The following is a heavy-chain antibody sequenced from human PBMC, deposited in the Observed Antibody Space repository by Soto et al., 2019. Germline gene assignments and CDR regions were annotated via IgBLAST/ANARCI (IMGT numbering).Heavy chain of an antibody. CDR2: ISWNSGNI. Sequence: EVQLVESGGGLVQPGRSLRLSCVASGFTFEDYGMHWVRQAPGKGLEWVSGISWNSGNIDYGDFVKGRFTISRDNAKNALSLQMNSLRAEDTALFFCAGEIGPAGLSAAAGSWGQGTLVTVSS. J-gene: IGHJ5*02. CDR1: GFTFEDYG. D-gene: IGHD6-25*01. CDR3: AGEIGPAGLSAAAGS. V-gene: IGHV3-9*01.